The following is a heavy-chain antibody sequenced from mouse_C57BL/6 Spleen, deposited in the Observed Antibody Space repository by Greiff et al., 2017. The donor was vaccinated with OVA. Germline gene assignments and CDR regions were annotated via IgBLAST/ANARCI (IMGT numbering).Heavy chain of an antibody. CDR1: GYSITSGYY. CDR3: ARDHYYGSSYGGYFDV. Sequence: EVQLQQSGPGLVKPSQSLSLTCSVTGYSITSGYYWNWLRQFPGNKLEWMGYISYDGSNNYNPYLKNRISITRDTSKNQFFLKLNSVTTEDTATYYCARDHYYGSSYGGYFDVWGTGTTVTVSS. J-gene: IGHJ1*03. CDR2: ISYDGSN. V-gene: IGHV3-6*01. D-gene: IGHD1-1*01.